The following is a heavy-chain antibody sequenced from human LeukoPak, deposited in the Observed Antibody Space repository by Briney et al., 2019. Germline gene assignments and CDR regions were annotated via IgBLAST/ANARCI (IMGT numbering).Heavy chain of an antibody. V-gene: IGHV3-21*06. CDR1: GGSISSRTYN. CDR3: AKVGTGNQYGSGDFDL. CDR2: ISSSSSSI. Sequence: PSETLSLTCTVSGGSISSRTYNWGWVRQAPGKGLEWVAAISSSSSSIKHRDSLKGRFTISRDNARSSVYLEMNNLRAEDTAVYYCAKVGTGNQYGSGDFDLWGQGTLVIVSS. D-gene: IGHD3-10*01. J-gene: IGHJ4*02.